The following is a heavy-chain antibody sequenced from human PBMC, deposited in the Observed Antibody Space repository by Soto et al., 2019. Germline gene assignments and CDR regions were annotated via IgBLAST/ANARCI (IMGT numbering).Heavy chain of an antibody. V-gene: IGHV3-74*01. Sequence: GGSLRLSCAASEFTFRSYWMHWVRQSPGKGLVWVSRISGDGSSTNYADSVKGRFTISRDNAKNTVYSQIDSLRAEDTAVYYCARSPPGTYGAFDLWGQGTMVTVSS. CDR1: EFTFRSYW. CDR3: ARSPPGTYGAFDL. D-gene: IGHD1-7*01. J-gene: IGHJ3*01. CDR2: ISGDGSST.